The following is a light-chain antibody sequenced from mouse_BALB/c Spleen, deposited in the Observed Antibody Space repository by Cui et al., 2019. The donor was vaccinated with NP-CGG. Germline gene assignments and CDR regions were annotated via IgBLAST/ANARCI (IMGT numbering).Light chain of an antibody. CDR1: TGAVTTSNY. Sequence: QAVVTQESALTTSPGETVTLTCRSSTGAVTTSNYANWVQEKPDHLFTGLIGDTNNRTPGVPARFSGSLIGDKAALTITGAQTEDEAIYFCALWYSNHWVFGGGTTLTVL. J-gene: IGLJ1*01. V-gene: IGLV1*01. CDR2: DTN. CDR3: ALWYSNHWV.